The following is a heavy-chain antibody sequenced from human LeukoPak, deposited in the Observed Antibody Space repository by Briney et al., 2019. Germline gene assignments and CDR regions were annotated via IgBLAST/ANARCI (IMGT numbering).Heavy chain of an antibody. D-gene: IGHD2-21*02. CDR2: IYYSGST. Sequence: PSETLSLTCTVSGGSISSYYWSWIRQPPGKGLEWIGYIYYSGSTNYNPSHKSRVTISVDTSKNQFSLKVTSVTAADTAVYYCARVVTGGLYYFDSWGQGTLVTVSS. V-gene: IGHV4-59*12. J-gene: IGHJ4*02. CDR3: ARVVTGGLYYFDS. CDR1: GGSISSYY.